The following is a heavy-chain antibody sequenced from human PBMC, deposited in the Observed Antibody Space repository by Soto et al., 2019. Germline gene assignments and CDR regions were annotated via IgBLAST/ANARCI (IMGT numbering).Heavy chain of an antibody. CDR3: ATLRLLPYGMDA. D-gene: IGHD1-26*01. J-gene: IGHJ6*02. CDR1: GFTFSSYS. CDR2: ISSSSSTI. Sequence: HPGGSLRLSCAASGFTFSSYSMNWVRQAPGKGLEWVSYISSSSSTIYYADSVKGRFTISRDNAKNSLYLQMNSLRDEDAAVYYCATLRLLPYGMDARGQGTTVTLSS. V-gene: IGHV3-48*02.